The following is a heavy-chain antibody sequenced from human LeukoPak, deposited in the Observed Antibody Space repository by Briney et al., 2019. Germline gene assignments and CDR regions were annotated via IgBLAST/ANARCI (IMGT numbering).Heavy chain of an antibody. CDR2: IKSTTDGGTT. D-gene: IGHD5-18*01. CDR3: AHRDTTMVRVDY. CDR1: GFTFRNAK. Sequence: GGSLRLSCAAPGFTFRNAKMSWVRQAPGKGLEWVGRIKSTTDGGTTDYAAPVKGRFTISRDDSKSTVYLQMSSLKTEDTAVYFCAHRDTTMVRVDYWGQGTLVTVSS. V-gene: IGHV3-15*01. J-gene: IGHJ4*02.